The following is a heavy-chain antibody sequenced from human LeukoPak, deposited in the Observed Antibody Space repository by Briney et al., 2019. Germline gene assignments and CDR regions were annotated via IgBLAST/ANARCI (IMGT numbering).Heavy chain of an antibody. D-gene: IGHD3-22*01. V-gene: IGHV4-34*01. Sequence: SETLSLTCAVYGGSFSGYYWSWIRQPPGKGLEWIGEINHSGCTNYNPSLKSRVTISVDTSKNQFSLKLSSVTAADTAVYYCAREVRYYDSSGYRDYYYYMDVWGKGTTVAVSS. CDR1: GGSFSGYY. CDR2: INHSGCT. J-gene: IGHJ6*03. CDR3: AREVRYYDSSGYRDYYYYMDV.